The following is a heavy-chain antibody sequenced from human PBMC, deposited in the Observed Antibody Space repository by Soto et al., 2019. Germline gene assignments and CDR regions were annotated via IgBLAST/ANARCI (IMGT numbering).Heavy chain of an antibody. CDR1: GFTFSGSA. CDR2: IRSKANSYAT. V-gene: IGHV3-73*01. Sequence: GGSLRLSCAASGFTFSGSAMHWVRQASGKGLEWVGRIRSKANSYATAYAASVKGRFTISRDDSKNTAYLQMNSLKTEDTAVYYCTTLIMAVAGTLGQDYWGQGTLVTVSS. D-gene: IGHD6-19*01. J-gene: IGHJ4*02. CDR3: TTLIMAVAGTLGQDY.